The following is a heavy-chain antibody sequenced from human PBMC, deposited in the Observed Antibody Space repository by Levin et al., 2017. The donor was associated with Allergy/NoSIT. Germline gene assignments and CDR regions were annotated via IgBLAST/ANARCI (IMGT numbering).Heavy chain of an antibody. J-gene: IGHJ4*02. CDR3: WSFPLVVADIPGERHFDY. CDR1: GFTFSNAW. V-gene: IGHV3-15*01. CDR2: IKSKTDGGTT. D-gene: IGHD6-19*01. Sequence: GGSLRLSCAASGFTFSNAWMTWVRQAPGKGLEWVGRIKSKTDGGTTDYAAPVKGRFTISRDDSKNTLYLQMNSLKTEDTAVYYCWSFPLVVADIPGERHFDYWGQGTLVTVSS.